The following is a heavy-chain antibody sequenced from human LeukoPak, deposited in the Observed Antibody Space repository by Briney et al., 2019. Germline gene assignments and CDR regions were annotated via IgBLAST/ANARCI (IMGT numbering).Heavy chain of an antibody. Sequence: SGGSLRLSCAASGFTFSSYAMSWVRQAPGKGLEWVSSITSSGAATYYADSVKGWFTISRDNSDNTLYLQMNSLRAEDTAVYYCAKDRPNYYGSNGHYYKLNGDCWGQGTLVTVSS. CDR1: GFTFSSYA. CDR2: ITSSGAAT. CDR3: AKDRPNYYGSNGHYYKLNGDC. J-gene: IGHJ4*02. V-gene: IGHV3-23*01. D-gene: IGHD3-22*01.